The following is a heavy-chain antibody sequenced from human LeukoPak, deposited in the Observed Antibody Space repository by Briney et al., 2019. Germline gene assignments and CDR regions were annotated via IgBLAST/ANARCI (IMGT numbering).Heavy chain of an antibody. J-gene: IGHJ5*02. CDR1: GGSISSSSYY. Sequence: SETLSLTCTVSGGSISSSSYYWGWIRQPPGKGLEWIGSIYYSGNTYYNPSLKSRVTISVDTSKNQLFLKLSSVTAADTAVYYCARTSTIFGAEAWGQGTLVTVSS. CDR3: ARTSTIFGAEA. CDR2: IYYSGNT. D-gene: IGHD3-3*01. V-gene: IGHV4-39*07.